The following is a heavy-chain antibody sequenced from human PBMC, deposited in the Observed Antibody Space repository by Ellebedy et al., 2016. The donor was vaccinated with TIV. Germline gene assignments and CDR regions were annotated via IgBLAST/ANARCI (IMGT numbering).Heavy chain of an antibody. V-gene: IGHV1-8*01. CDR2: MNPNSGNT. J-gene: IGHJ4*02. Sequence: ASVKVSXXASGYTFTSYDINWVRQATGQGLEWMGWMNPNSGNTGYAQKFQGRVTMTRNTSISTAYMELSSLRSDDTAVYYCARVTRSGTFDYWGQGTLVTVSS. CDR1: GYTFTSYD. D-gene: IGHD3-10*01. CDR3: ARVTRSGTFDY.